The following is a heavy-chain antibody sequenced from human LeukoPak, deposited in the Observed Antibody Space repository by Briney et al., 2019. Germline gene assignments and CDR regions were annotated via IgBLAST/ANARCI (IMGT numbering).Heavy chain of an antibody. V-gene: IGHV5-51*01. D-gene: IGHD2-15*01. CDR1: GYSFTSYW. CDR2: IYPGDSDT. CDR3: ARQDCSGGSCLYGVDV. J-gene: IGHJ6*02. Sequence: GESLQISCKGSGYSFTSYWIGWVRQMPGKGLEWMGIIYPGDSDTRYSPSFQGQVTISADKSISTAYLQWSSLKASDTAMYYCARQDCSGGSCLYGVDVWGQGTTVTVSS.